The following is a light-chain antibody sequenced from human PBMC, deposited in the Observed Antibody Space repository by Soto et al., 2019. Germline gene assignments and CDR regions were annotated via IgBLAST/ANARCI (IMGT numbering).Light chain of an antibody. V-gene: IGKV3-15*01. CDR2: GAS. CDR3: QQYNNWLRGT. CDR1: QSVSSN. Sequence: EIVMTQSPATLSVSPGERATLSCRASQSVSSNLAWYQQKPGQTPRLLIYGASTRATGIPARFSGSGSGTEFTLTISSLQPEDFAVYYCQQYNNWLRGTFGGGTKVEIK. J-gene: IGKJ4*01.